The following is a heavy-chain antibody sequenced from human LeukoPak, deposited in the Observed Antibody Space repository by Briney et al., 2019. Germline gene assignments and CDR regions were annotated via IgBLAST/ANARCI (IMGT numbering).Heavy chain of an antibody. Sequence: GGSVKVSFKASGGTFISYAISWVRQAPGQGVEWRGGIIPIFGTANYAQKFQGRVTITTDESTSTAYMELSSLRSEDTAVYYCARSSRVQLWLRYYYYYMDVWGKGTTVTVSS. CDR2: IIPIFGTA. J-gene: IGHJ6*03. V-gene: IGHV1-69*05. CDR1: GGTFISYA. D-gene: IGHD5-18*01. CDR3: ARSSRVQLWLRYYYYYMDV.